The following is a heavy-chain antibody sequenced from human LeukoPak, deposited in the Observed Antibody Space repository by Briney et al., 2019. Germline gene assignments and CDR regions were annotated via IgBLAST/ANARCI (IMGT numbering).Heavy chain of an antibody. CDR2: IFYSGST. J-gene: IGHJ4*02. D-gene: IGHD1-1*01. Sequence: SETLSLTCTVSGGSISTSNYYWGWIRQPPGKGLEWIGNIFYSGSTYYNPSLKSRVTISVDTSKNQFSLRLSSVTAADTAVYHCARPNWNDLHFDYWGQGTLVTVSS. V-gene: IGHV4-39*07. CDR1: GGSISTSNYY. CDR3: ARPNWNDLHFDY.